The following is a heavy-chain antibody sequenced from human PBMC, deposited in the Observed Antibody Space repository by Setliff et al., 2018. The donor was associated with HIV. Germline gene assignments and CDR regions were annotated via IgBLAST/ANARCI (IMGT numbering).Heavy chain of an antibody. D-gene: IGHD6-19*01. CDR1: GGTFSSYA. CDR3: ARDGLLVAGIRFDY. Sequence: VASVKVSCKASGGTFSSYAVSWVRQAPGQGLEWMGGIIPAFGTANYAQKFQGRVTITTDESTSTAYMELSGLRSEDTAVYFCARDGLLVAGIRFDYWGQGTLVPSPQ. CDR2: IIPAFGTA. V-gene: IGHV1-69*05. J-gene: IGHJ4*01.